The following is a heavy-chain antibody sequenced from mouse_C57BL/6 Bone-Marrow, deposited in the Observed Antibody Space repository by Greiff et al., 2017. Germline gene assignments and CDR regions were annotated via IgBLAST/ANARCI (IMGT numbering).Heavy chain of an antibody. J-gene: IGHJ2*01. CDR3: AIGARWRAFDY. CDR1: GYTFTSYW. CDR2: IHPGSGST. V-gene: IGHV1-55*01. Sequence: VQLQQPGAELVKPGASVKMSCTASGYTFTSYWMPWVKQRPGQGLEWIGEIHPGSGSTNYNEKFKGKSTLTVDKSSSTAYMQLSSLTSEDSAVYYCAIGARWRAFDYWGQGTTVTVSA. D-gene: IGHD2-14*01.